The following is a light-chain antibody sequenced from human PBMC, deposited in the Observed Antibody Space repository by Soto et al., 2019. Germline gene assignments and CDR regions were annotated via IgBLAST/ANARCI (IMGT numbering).Light chain of an antibody. CDR1: QPISSW. V-gene: IGKV1-5*03. CDR3: QHYHSYSEA. CDR2: KAS. J-gene: IGKJ1*01. Sequence: DLQMTQSPSTLSGSVGDRVTITCRASQPISSWLAWYQQKPGKAPKLLIYKASTLKSGVPSRFSGSGAGTEFTLSISILQPDDFATYYCQHYHSYSEAFGQGNKVELK.